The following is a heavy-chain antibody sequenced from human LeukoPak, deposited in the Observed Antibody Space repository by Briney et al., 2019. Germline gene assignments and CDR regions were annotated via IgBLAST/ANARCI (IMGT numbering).Heavy chain of an antibody. D-gene: IGHD4-17*01. CDR3: ARTTVTTFGAYNWFDP. V-gene: IGHV5-51*01. CDR1: GYSFTSYW. J-gene: IGHJ5*02. CDR2: IYPGDSDT. Sequence: GESLKIPCKGSGYSFTSYWIGWVRQMPGKGLEWMGIIYPGDSDTRYSPSFQGQVTISADKSISTAYLQWSSLKASDTAMYYCARTTVTTFGAYNWFDPWGQGTLVTVSS.